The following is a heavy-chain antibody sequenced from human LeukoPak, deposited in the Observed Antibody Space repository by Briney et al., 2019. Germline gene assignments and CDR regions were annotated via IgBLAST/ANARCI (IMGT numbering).Heavy chain of an antibody. V-gene: IGHV3-23*01. CDR3: AKEGPDEDYFDN. Sequence: GGSLRLSCAASGFIFRSYWMYWVRQAPGKGLVWVSRISGRVGRTYYADSVKGRFTISRDNSKNTLYLQMNSLRAEDTAVYYCAKEGPDEDYFDNWGQGTLVIVSS. J-gene: IGHJ4*02. CDR2: ISGRVGRT. CDR1: GFIFRSYW.